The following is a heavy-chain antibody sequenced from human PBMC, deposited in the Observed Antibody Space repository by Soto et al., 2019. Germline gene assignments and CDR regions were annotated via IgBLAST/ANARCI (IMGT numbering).Heavy chain of an antibody. V-gene: IGHV4-31*08. D-gene: IGHD2-15*01. CDR1: GGSISSDDFY. J-gene: IGHJ5*02. CDR3: ARGAGSWQGWFGP. Sequence: QVQLQESGPGLVKPSQTLSLTCTVSGGSISSDDFYWSWIRQHPGKGLEWIGYIYYSGNTYDNPSLKSRVTRFVDTSTSPFPLKRRSVAAGAAGVYYSARGAGSWQGWFGPWGQGTLVTVSS. CDR2: IYYSGNT.